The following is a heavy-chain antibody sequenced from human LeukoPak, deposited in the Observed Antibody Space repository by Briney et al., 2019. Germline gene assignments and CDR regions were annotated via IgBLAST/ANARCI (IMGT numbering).Heavy chain of an antibody. D-gene: IGHD3-10*01. V-gene: IGHV5-51*01. CDR1: GYSFTSYW. CDR3: ARAAYGSGSYYPTYYYYGMDV. J-gene: IGHJ6*02. Sequence: GESLKISCKGSGYSFTSYWIGWVRQMPGKGLEWMGIIYPGDSDTRYSPSFQGQVTISADKSISTAYLQWSSLKASDTAMYYCARAAYGSGSYYPTYYYYGMDVWSQGTTVTVSS. CDR2: IYPGDSDT.